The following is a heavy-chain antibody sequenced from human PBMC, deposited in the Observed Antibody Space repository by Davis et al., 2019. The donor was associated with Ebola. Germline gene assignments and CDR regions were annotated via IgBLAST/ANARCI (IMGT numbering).Heavy chain of an antibody. Sequence: GGSLRLSCAASGFTVSSNHMSWVRQAPGKGLEWVSTIRESGGDTYYTDSVRGRFTISSDSSKNTLYLQMSSRRVEDTARYYCAKDPRVRVQGVPCGPDVWGQGTTVTVSS. CDR2: IRESGGDT. V-gene: IGHV3-23*01. J-gene: IGHJ6*02. CDR3: AKDPRVRVQGVPCGPDV. CDR1: GFTVSSNH. D-gene: IGHD3-10*01.